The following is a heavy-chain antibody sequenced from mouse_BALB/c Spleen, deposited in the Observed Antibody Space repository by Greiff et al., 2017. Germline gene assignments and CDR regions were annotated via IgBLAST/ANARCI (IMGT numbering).Heavy chain of an antibody. D-gene: IGHD1-1*01. CDR2: IRNKANGYTT. V-gene: IGHV7-3*02. J-gene: IGHJ3*01. CDR1: GFTFTDYY. CDR3: ARDYYGTFAY. Sequence: DVKLQESGGGLVQPGGSLRLSCATSGFTFTDYYMSWVRQPPGKALEWLGFIRNKANGYTTEYSASVKGRFTISRDNSQSILYLQMNTLRAEDSATYYCARDYYGTFAYWGQGTLVTVSA.